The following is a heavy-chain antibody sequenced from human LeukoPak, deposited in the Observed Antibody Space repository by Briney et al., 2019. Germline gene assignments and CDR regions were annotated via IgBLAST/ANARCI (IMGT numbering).Heavy chain of an antibody. J-gene: IGHJ3*02. V-gene: IGHV5-51*01. CDR3: ARSRLSSVYYYQGSYDAFDI. Sequence: GQSLKISCKGSGYSFTSYWIGWVRQMPGKGLEGMGIIYPGDSDTRYSPSFQGQVTISADKSISTAYLQWSSLKAPDTAMYYCARSRLSSVYYYQGSYDAFDIWGQGTTVTVSS. D-gene: IGHD3-22*01. CDR2: IYPGDSDT. CDR1: GYSFTSYW.